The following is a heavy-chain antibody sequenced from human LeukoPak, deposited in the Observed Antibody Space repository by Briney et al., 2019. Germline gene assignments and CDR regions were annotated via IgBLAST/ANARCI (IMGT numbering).Heavy chain of an antibody. J-gene: IGHJ4*02. CDR1: GFTFTDYY. V-gene: IGHV3-11*01. CDR3: ARVGRLQYGDYVAFDY. CDR2: ISVSGTTM. D-gene: IGHD4-17*01. Sequence: GGSLRLSCATSGFTFTDYYMTWIRQAPGKGLEWISYISVSGTTMYYADSVKGRFTLSRGNAKNSLYLQMNSLRADDTAVYYCARVGRLQYGDYVAFDYWGQGALVTVSS.